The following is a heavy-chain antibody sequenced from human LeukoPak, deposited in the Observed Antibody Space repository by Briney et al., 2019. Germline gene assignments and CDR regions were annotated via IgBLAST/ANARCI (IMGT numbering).Heavy chain of an antibody. V-gene: IGHV3-7*01. CDR3: AISWYYYDSSGYPQLRVMDH. J-gene: IGHJ4*02. D-gene: IGHD3-22*01. CDR2: IKQDGSEK. CDR1: GFTFSSYW. Sequence: GGSLRLSCAASGFTFSSYWMSWVRQAPGKGLEWVANIKQDGSEKYYVDSVKGRFTISRDNAKNSLYLQMNSLRAEDTAVYYCAISWYYYDSSGYPQLRVMDHWGQGTLVTVSS.